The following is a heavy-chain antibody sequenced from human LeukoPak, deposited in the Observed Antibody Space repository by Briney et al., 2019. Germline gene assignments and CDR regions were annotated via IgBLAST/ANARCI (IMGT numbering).Heavy chain of an antibody. Sequence: SETLSLTCAVYGGSFCGYYWSWIRQPPGKGLEWIGEINHSGSTNYNPSLKSRVTISVDTSKNQFSLKLSSVTAADTAVYYCARRGSYYDILIGYSYYFDYWGQGTLVTVSS. J-gene: IGHJ4*02. V-gene: IGHV4-34*01. CDR2: INHSGST. CDR3: ARRGSYYDILIGYSYYFDY. CDR1: GGSFCGYY. D-gene: IGHD3-9*01.